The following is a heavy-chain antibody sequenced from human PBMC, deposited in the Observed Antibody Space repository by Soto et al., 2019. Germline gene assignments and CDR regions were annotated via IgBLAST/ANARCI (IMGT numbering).Heavy chain of an antibody. CDR1: GFTFSTYA. Sequence: QVQLVESGGGVVQPGRSLKLSCAASGFTFSTYAMHWVRQAPGKGLEWVAVISYDGSNQYYADSVKGRFSISRDNSKNTLYLQMNSLRAEDTAVYYCARSEAYYYYGMDVWGQGTTVTVSS. CDR3: ARSEAYYYYGMDV. V-gene: IGHV3-30-3*01. J-gene: IGHJ6*02. CDR2: ISYDGSNQ.